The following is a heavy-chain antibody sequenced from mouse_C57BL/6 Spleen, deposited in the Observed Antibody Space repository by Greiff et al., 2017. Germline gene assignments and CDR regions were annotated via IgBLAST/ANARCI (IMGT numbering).Heavy chain of an antibody. CDR3: AREPNWDYFDY. Sequence: EVHLVESGGGLVKPGGSLKLSCAASGFTFSDYGMHWVRQAPEKGLEWVAYISSGSSTIYYADTVKGRVTISRDTAKNTLFLQMTSLRSEDTAMYYCAREPNWDYFDYWGQGTTLTVSS. CDR1: GFTFSDYG. CDR2: ISSGSSTI. D-gene: IGHD4-1*01. J-gene: IGHJ2*01. V-gene: IGHV5-17*01.